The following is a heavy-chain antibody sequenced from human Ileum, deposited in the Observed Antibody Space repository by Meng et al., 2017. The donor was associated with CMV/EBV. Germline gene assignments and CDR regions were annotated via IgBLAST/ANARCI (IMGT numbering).Heavy chain of an antibody. CDR3: TKVGYCRSTSCSPDY. J-gene: IGHJ4*02. CDR1: GFTFSIYA. Sequence: GGSLRLSCAASGFTFSIYAMSWVRQTPEKGLEWVSGISDNGGRTYYADSVKGRFTISRDNSKNTLYLQMNSLRVEDTAAYYCTKVGYCRSTSCSPDYWGQGTLVTVSS. V-gene: IGHV3-23*01. CDR2: ISDNGGRT. D-gene: IGHD2-2*01.